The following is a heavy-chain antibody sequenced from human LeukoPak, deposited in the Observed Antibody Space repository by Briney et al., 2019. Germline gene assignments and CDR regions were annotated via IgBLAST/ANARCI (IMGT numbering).Heavy chain of an antibody. CDR2: IYYSGST. V-gene: IGHV4-59*01. D-gene: IGHD6-13*01. CDR1: GGSISNYY. J-gene: IGHJ3*02. CDR3: ARVGPIAAAGTGKDAFDI. Sequence: SETLSLTCTVSGGSISNYYWSWIRQPPGKGLERIGYIYYSGSTNYNPSLKSRVTIAVDTSKNQFSLKLSSVTAADTAVYYCARVGPIAAAGTGKDAFDIWGQGTMVTVSS.